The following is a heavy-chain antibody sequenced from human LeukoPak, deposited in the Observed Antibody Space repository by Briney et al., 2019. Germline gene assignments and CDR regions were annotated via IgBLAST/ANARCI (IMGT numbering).Heavy chain of an antibody. CDR3: ARGPHQDILSTYSLGLDY. CDR1: GFTFSSFE. Sequence: GGSLRLSCAASGFTFSSFEMNWVRQAPGKGLEWISYICSLGNTIYYEDSVKGRFTISRDNGKNSLYMQVNSLRAEDTAVYYCARGPHQDILSTYSLGLDYWGQGTLVTVSS. V-gene: IGHV3-48*03. J-gene: IGHJ4*02. CDR2: ICSLGNTI. D-gene: IGHD2/OR15-2a*01.